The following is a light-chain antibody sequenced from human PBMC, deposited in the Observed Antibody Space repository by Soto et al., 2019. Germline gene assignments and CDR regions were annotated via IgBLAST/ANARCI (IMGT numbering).Light chain of an antibody. J-gene: IGKJ1*01. CDR2: AAS. CDR3: QQSYSTPRT. Sequence: DIQMTQSPSSLSASVGDRVTITCRASQSISSYLNWYQQKPGKAPKLLIYAASSLQSGVPSRFSGRGSGTDFPLTISRLQTEDFGTYYCQQSYSTPRTFGQGTKVEIK. CDR1: QSISSY. V-gene: IGKV1-39*01.